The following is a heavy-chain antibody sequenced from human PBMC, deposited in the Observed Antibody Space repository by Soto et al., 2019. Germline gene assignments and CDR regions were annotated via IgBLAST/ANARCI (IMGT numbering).Heavy chain of an antibody. J-gene: IGHJ4*02. CDR1: GFILNSNY. Sequence: EVSLRLSCADSGFILNSNYMSWVRHAPGKGLERVSVIYSGGSTDYAYSLKDRFSLCRDLSRKQFSLTLSHVTSSEPGRSSRAREDSSGSYLPSWGRGTRVLVSS. V-gene: IGHV3-53*01. CDR3: AREDSSGSYLPS. D-gene: IGHD1-26*01. CDR2: IYSGGST.